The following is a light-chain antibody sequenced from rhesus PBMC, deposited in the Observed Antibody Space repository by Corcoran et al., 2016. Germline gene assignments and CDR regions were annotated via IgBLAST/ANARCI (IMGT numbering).Light chain of an antibody. Sequence: DIQMTQSPSSLSASVGDTVTITCQASQGISSWLAWYQQKPGNPPKLLIYKASSLQSGVPSMFSGSGSGTDFTLTISSLQPEDFATYYWLQYSSSPWTFGQGTKVEIK. V-gene: IGKV1-22*01. CDR1: QGISSW. J-gene: IGKJ1*01. CDR2: KAS. CDR3: LQYSSSPWT.